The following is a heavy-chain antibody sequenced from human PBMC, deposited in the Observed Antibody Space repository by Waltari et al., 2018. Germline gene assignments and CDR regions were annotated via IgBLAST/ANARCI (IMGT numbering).Heavy chain of an antibody. CDR1: GFTFRSSG. CDR2: ISYDGKKQ. J-gene: IGHJ4*02. Sequence: QVQLVESGGGVVQPGRSVRLSCSASGFTFRSSGMHWVRQAPGKGLEWVAGISYDGKKQNYIDSVRGRFTISRDNSKNTLYLQMNSLTIEDTSIYYCTKGNDYSDSWGQGTLVSVSS. CDR3: TKGNDYSDS. V-gene: IGHV3-30*18.